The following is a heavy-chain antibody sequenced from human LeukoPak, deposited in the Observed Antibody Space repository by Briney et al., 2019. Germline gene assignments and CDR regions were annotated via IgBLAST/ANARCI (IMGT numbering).Heavy chain of an antibody. V-gene: IGHV3-48*02. CDR3: ARNPAGIGDY. Sequence: GGSLRLSCAASGFTFSTYNMNWVRQAPGKGLEWVSFISSDSRIIYYADSVKGRFTVSRDNAKNSLYLQMNSLRDEDTAVYYCARNPAGIGDYWGQGSLVTVSS. J-gene: IGHJ4*02. D-gene: IGHD1-26*01. CDR1: GFTFSTYN. CDR2: ISSDSRII.